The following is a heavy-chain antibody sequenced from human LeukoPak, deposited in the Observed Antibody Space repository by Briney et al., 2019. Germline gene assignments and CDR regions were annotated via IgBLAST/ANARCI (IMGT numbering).Heavy chain of an antibody. V-gene: IGHV3-21*01. CDR1: GFTFSSYS. CDR2: ISSSSSYI. CDR3: ARDPPDQEAQDAFDI. Sequence: PGGSLRLSCAASGFTFSSYSMNWVRQAPGKGLEWVSSISSSSSYIYYADSVKGRFTISRDNVKNSLYLQMNSLRAEDTAVYYCARDPPDQEAQDAFDIWGQGTMVTVSS. J-gene: IGHJ3*02.